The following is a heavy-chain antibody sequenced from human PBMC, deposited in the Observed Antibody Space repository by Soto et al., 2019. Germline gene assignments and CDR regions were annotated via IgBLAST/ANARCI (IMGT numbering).Heavy chain of an antibody. CDR3: ARALVATINWFDP. CDR1: GGTFSSYT. V-gene: IGHV1-69*02. J-gene: IGHJ5*02. CDR2: IIPILGIA. D-gene: IGHD5-12*01. Sequence: QVQLVQSGAEVKKPGSSVKVSCKASGGTFSSYTISWVRQAPGQGLEWMGRIIPILGIANYAQKFQGRVTITADKSTSTDYMELSSLRSEDTAVYYCARALVATINWFDPWGQGTLVTVSS.